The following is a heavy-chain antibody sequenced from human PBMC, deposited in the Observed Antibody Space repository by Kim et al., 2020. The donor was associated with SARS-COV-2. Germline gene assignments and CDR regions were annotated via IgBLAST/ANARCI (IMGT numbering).Heavy chain of an antibody. Sequence: GGSLRLSCAASGLSFSDSYMNWVRQAPWKGLEWLSFISTCGESIFYADSVEGRFTISRDNAKNSLYLQMNYLRDEDTAVYYCARSGNGYNAFGIWGQG. J-gene: IGHJ4*02. D-gene: IGHD5-12*01. CDR3: ARSGNGYNAFGI. V-gene: IGHV3-11*01. CDR1: GLSFSDSY. CDR2: ISTCGESI.